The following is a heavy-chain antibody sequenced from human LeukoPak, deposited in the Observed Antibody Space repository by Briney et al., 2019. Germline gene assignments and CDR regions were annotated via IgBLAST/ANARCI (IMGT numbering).Heavy chain of an antibody. V-gene: IGHV3-23*01. J-gene: IGHJ5*02. D-gene: IGHD2-2*01. CDR3: AKSRYCSSTGCYRGWFDP. CDR2: ISGSGGST. CDR1: GFTFSSYA. Sequence: PGGSLRLSCAASGFTFSSYAMSWVRQAPGKGLEWVSAISGSGGSTYYADSVKGRFTISRDNSKNTLYLQMNSLRAEDTAVYYCAKSRYCSSTGCYRGWFDPWGQGTLVTVSS.